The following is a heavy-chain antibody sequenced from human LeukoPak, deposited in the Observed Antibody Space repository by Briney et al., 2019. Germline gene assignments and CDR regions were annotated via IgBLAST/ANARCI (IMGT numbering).Heavy chain of an antibody. J-gene: IGHJ4*02. D-gene: IGHD3-3*01. CDR2: ISYDGSNK. V-gene: IGHV3-30*04. Sequence: GRSLRLSCAASGFTFSSYAMHWVRQAPGKGLEWVAVISYDGSNKHYADSVKGRFTISRDNSKNTLYLQMNSLRAEDTAVYYCARTDYDFWSGIFDYWGQGTLVTVSS. CDR1: GFTFSSYA. CDR3: ARTDYDFWSGIFDY.